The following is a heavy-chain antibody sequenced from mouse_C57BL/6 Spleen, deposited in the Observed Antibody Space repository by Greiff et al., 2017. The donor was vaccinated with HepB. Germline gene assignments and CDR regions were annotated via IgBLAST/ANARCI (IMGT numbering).Heavy chain of an antibody. J-gene: IGHJ4*01. CDR3: ARDGCNYDYDENAMDY. D-gene: IGHD2-4*01. CDR2: ISDGGSYT. V-gene: IGHV5-4*01. Sequence: EVQGVESGGGLVKPGGSLKLSCAASGFTFSSYAMSWVRQTPEKRLESVATISDGGSYTYYPDNVKGRFTISRDNAKNNLYLQMSHLKSEDTAMYYCARDGCNYDYDENAMDYWGQGTSVTVSS. CDR1: GFTFSSYA.